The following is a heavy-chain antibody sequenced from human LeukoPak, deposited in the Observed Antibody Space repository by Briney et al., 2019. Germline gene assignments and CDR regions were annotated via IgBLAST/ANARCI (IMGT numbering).Heavy chain of an antibody. J-gene: IGHJ3*02. CDR2: INPSGGST. D-gene: IGHD5-24*01. CDR3: AVDVEMATTKTDDAFDI. CDR1: GYTFTSYY. V-gene: IGHV1-46*01. Sequence: ASVKVSCKASGYTFTSYYMHWVRQAPGQGLEWMGIINPSGGSTSYAQKFQGRVTMTRDTSTSTVYMELSSLRSEDTAVYYCAVDVEMATTKTDDAFDIWGQGTMVTVSS.